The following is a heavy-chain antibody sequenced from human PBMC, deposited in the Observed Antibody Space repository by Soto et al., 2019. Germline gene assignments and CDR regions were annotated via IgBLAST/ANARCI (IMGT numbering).Heavy chain of an antibody. CDR1: GYTFSSYG. CDR2: ISAYNGNT. CDR3: ARDSPPIDY. V-gene: IGHV1-18*01. Sequence: QVQLVQSGAEVKKPGASVKVSCKASGYTFSSYGISWVRQAPGQGLEWMGWISAYNGNTKYAQKIQGRVTMTTDTSTSTDDMELRSLRSDDTSVYYCARDSPPIDYWGQGTLVTVSS. J-gene: IGHJ4*02.